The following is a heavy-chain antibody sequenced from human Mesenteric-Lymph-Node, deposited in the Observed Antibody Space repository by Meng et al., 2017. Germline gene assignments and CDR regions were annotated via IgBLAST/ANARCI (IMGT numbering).Heavy chain of an antibody. V-gene: IGHV4-34*01. CDR2: MNLSVST. CDR3: ARSYCSHVSCHQVFDS. Sequence: SETLSLTCAVYGGSFSGYYWSWIRQPPGKGLEWIGEMNLSVSTNYNPSLKSRVTISVDTSKNQFSLKLASVTAADTALYYCARSYCSHVSCHQVFDSWGQGTLVTVSS. J-gene: IGHJ4*02. D-gene: IGHD2-15*01. CDR1: GGSFSGYY.